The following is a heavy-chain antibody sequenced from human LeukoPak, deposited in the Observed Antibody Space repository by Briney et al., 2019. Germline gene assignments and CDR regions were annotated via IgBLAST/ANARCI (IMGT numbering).Heavy chain of an antibody. Sequence: SETLSLTCAVFLVSLRAYYCTWVRQAPGKGLEWIGEINESGTTNYNASLNNRVTISVDTSKNQFSLKLTSLTAADTAVFYCARTLMTLVLGVPRTTWFHPWGQGTLVTVSS. CDR2: INESGTT. CDR3: ARTLMTLVLGVPRTTWFHP. CDR1: LVSLRAYY. D-gene: IGHD3-10*01. J-gene: IGHJ5*02. V-gene: IGHV4-34*01.